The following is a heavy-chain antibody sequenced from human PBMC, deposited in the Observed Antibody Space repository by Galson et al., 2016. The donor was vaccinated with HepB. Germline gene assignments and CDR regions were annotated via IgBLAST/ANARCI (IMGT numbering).Heavy chain of an antibody. D-gene: IGHD2-2*01. CDR3: ARDPFCKNTNCLNSPHLYYFDY. CDR2: ISAYNGKT. J-gene: IGHJ4*02. V-gene: IGHV1-18*01. CDR1: GYTFTSYG. Sequence: CKASGYTFTSYGISWVRQAPGQGLEWMGWISAYNGKTDYAQKLQGRVTMTTDTFTSTAYMELRSLASDDAAVYYCARDPFCKNTNCLNSPHLYYFDYWGQGALVTVSS.